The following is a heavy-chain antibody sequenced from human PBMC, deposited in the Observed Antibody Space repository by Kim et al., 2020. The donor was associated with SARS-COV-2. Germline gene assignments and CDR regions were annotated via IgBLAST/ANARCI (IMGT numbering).Heavy chain of an antibody. V-gene: IGHV3-30*18. Sequence: GGSLRLSCAASGFTFGAYGMHWVRQAPGKGLEWVAVVSFDGSIKFYADSVKGRFTISRDSSKKTLYLQMNSLRVEDTAVYYCAKGDNDVLTGYRHMDVWGRGTTVTVSS. CDR1: GFTFGAYG. J-gene: IGHJ6*03. CDR3: AKGDNDVLTGYRHMDV. D-gene: IGHD3-9*01. CDR2: VSFDGSIK.